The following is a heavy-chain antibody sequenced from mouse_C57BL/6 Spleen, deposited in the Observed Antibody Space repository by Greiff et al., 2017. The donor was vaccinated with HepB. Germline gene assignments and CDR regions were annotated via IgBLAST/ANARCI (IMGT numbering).Heavy chain of an antibody. CDR2: ISDGGSYT. V-gene: IGHV5-4*01. Sequence: EVKVVESGGGLVKPGGSLKLSCAASGFTFSSYAMSWVRQTPEKRLEWVATISDGGSYTYYPDNVKGRFTISRDNAKNNLYLQMSHLKSEDTAMYYCARDRDYDYDWFAYWGQGTLVTVSA. D-gene: IGHD2-4*01. J-gene: IGHJ3*01. CDR1: GFTFSSYA. CDR3: ARDRDYDYDWFAY.